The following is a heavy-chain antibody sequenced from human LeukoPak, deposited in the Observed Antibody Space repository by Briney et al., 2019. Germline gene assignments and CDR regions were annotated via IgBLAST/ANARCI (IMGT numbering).Heavy chain of an antibody. CDR1: GGSFSGYY. CDR3: ARALGYCSSTSCYGVYFDY. V-gene: IGHV4-34*01. Sequence: SETLSLTCAVYGGSFSGYYWSWIRQPPGKGLEWIGEINHSGSTNYNPSLKGRVTISVDASKNQFSLKLSSVTAADTAVYYCARALGYCSSTSCYGVYFDYWGQGTLVTVSS. J-gene: IGHJ4*02. D-gene: IGHD2-2*01. CDR2: INHSGST.